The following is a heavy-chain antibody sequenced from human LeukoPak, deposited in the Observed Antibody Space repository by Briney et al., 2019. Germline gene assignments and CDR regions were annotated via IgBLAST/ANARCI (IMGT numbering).Heavy chain of an antibody. CDR2: IYHSGST. J-gene: IGHJ4*02. Sequence: PSETLSLTCTVSGYSISSGYYWGWIRQPPGKGLEWIGSIYHSGSTYYNPSLKSRVTISVDTSKNQFSLKLSSVTAADTAVYDCATYSSGLPRDYWGQGTLATVSS. CDR1: GYSISSGYY. CDR3: ATYSSGLPRDY. V-gene: IGHV4-38-2*02. D-gene: IGHD6-19*01.